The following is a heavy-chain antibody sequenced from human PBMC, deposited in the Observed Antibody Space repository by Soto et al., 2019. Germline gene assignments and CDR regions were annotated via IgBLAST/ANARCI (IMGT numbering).Heavy chain of an antibody. Sequence: QVQLVESGGGVVQPGGSLRLSCAATGFNVSACGLHWVRQAPGKGLEWLADLWYDGQKTYFADSVKGRLTLSRDDSENTMYLEMTSLRADDTALYCCARDPLLRPGASGRMGGAFDHWGQRVRVTVSS. CDR2: LWYDGQKT. V-gene: IGHV3-33*01. D-gene: IGHD3-10*01. J-gene: IGHJ4*02. CDR3: ARDPLLRPGASGRMGGAFDH. CDR1: GFNVSACG.